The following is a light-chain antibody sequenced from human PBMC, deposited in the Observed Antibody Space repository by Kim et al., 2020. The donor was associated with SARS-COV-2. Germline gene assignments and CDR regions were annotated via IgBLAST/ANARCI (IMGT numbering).Light chain of an antibody. CDR1: ESVSSY. V-gene: IGKV1-8*01. CDR2: GAS. J-gene: IGKJ3*01. CDR3: QRYYTYPFT. Sequence: ASTGDRVTITCRASESVSSYLAWYQQKPGKAPKLLIYGASTLQSGVPSKFSGSGSGTDFTLTISRLQSEDFATYYCQRYYTYPFTFGPGTKVDIK.